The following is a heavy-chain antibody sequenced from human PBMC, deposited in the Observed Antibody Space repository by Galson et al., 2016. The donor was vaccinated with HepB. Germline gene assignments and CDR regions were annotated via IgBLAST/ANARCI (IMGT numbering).Heavy chain of an antibody. Sequence: SLRLSCAAFGFTFRSYGMHWFRQAPGKGLEWVALISYDGSKKYFADSVKGRFTISRDNPKNTLYLQMNSPRTEDTAVYYCAKEGDDVFTGYYWGFGSWGQGTLVTVSS. CDR3: AKEGDDVFTGYYWGFGS. J-gene: IGHJ4*02. D-gene: IGHD3-9*01. CDR2: ISYDGSKK. V-gene: IGHV3-30*18. CDR1: GFTFRSYG.